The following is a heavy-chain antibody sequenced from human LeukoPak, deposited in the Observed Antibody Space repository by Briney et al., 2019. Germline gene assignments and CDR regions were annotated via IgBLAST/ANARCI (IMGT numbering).Heavy chain of an antibody. Sequence: SETLSLTCTVSGGSISSYYWSWIRQPPGKGLEWIGYIYYSGSTNYNPSLKSRVTISVDTSKNQFPLKLSSVTAADTAVYYCARIAVAGTGWYFDLWGRGTLVTVSS. CDR1: GGSISSYY. D-gene: IGHD6-19*01. J-gene: IGHJ2*01. V-gene: IGHV4-59*01. CDR3: ARIAVAGTGWYFDL. CDR2: IYYSGST.